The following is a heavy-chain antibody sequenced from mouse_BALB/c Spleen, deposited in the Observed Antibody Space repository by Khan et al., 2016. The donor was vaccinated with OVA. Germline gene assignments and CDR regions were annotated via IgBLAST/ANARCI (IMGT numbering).Heavy chain of an antibody. CDR3: ARGDYYGSSSLAD. V-gene: IGHV1S34*01. CDR1: GYSFTGYY. D-gene: IGHD1-1*01. Sequence: LVKTGASVKISCKASGYSFTGYYMHWVKQSHGKSLEWIGYISCYNGATSYNQKFTGKATFTVDTSSSTAYMQFNSLTSEDSVGDDCARGDYYGSSSLADWGKGTLGNGSA. CDR2: ISCYNGAT. J-gene: IGHJ3*01.